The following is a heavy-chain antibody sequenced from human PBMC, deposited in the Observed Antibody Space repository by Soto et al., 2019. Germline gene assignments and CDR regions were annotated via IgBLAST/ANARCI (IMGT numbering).Heavy chain of an antibody. CDR2: ISYDGSNK. Sequence: GGSLRLSCAASGFTFSSYGMHWVRQAPGKGLEWVAVISYDGSNKYYADSVKGRFTISRDNSKNTLYLQMNSLRAEDTAVYYCAKDPYPLIAAVQTLYYFDYWGQGTLVTVSS. CDR1: GFTFSSYG. CDR3: AKDPYPLIAAVQTLYYFDY. J-gene: IGHJ4*02. V-gene: IGHV3-30*18. D-gene: IGHD6-13*01.